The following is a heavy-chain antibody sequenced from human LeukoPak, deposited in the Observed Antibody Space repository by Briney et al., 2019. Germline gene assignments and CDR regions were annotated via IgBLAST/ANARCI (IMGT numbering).Heavy chain of an antibody. V-gene: IGHV1-24*01. CDR1: GYTLTELS. J-gene: IGHJ4*02. Sequence: ASVKVSCKVSGYTLTELSMHWVRQAPGKGLEWMGGFDPEDGETIYAQKFQGRVTMTEDTSTDTAHMELSSLRSEDTAVYYCATGDFWSGYYDYWGQGTLVTVSS. CDR2: FDPEDGET. CDR3: ATGDFWSGYYDY. D-gene: IGHD3-3*01.